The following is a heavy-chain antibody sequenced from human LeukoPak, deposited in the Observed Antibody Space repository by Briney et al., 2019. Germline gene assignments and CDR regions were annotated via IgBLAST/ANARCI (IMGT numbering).Heavy chain of an antibody. CDR2: IYYSGST. V-gene: IGHV4-39*01. Sequence: NPSETLSLTCTVSGGSISSGGYYWGWIRQPPGKGLEWIGSIYYSGSTYYNPSLKSRVTISVDTSKNQFSLKLSSVTAADTAVYYCARTRISYYYGMDVWGQGTTVTVSS. J-gene: IGHJ6*02. CDR3: ARTRISYYYGMDV. CDR1: GGSISSGGYY.